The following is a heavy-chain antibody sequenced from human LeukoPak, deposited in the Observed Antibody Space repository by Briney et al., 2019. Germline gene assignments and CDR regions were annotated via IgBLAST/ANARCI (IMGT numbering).Heavy chain of an antibody. J-gene: IGHJ5*02. CDR1: GFTFSSYA. CDR2: ISGSGGST. V-gene: IGHV3-23*01. D-gene: IGHD6-19*01. Sequence: GGSLRLSCAASGFTFSSYAMSWVRQAPGKGLEWVSAISGSGGSTYYADSVKGRFTISRDNSKNTLYLQMNSLRAEDTAIYYCARDWGSSGWYNWFDPWGQGTLVTVSS. CDR3: ARDWGSSGWYNWFDP.